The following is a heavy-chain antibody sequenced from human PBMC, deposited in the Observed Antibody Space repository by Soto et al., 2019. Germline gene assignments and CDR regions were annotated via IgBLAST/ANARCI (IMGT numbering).Heavy chain of an antibody. CDR2: IYHSGST. CDR1: GGSISSGGYS. Sequence: SEPLALNCSVSGGSISSGGYSWTWILHPRGKGLEWIGYIYHSGSTYYNPSLKSRVTISVDRSKNQFSLKLSSVTAADTAVYYCARVLGYCSSTSCYGNRVNWFDPWGQGTLVTVSS. CDR3: ARVLGYCSSTSCYGNRVNWFDP. V-gene: IGHV4-30-2*01. D-gene: IGHD2-2*01. J-gene: IGHJ5*02.